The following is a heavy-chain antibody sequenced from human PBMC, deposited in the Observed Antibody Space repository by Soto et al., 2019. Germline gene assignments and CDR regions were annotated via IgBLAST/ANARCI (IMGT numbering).Heavy chain of an antibody. CDR1: GFTFDDYT. CDR3: AKDRSGWSYYHYGMDV. CDR2: ISWDGGST. D-gene: IGHD6-19*01. V-gene: IGHV3-43*01. J-gene: IGHJ6*02. Sequence: GGSLRLSCAASGFTFDDYTMHWVRQAPGKGLEWVSLISWDGGSTYYADSVKGRFTISRDNSKNSLYLQMNSLRTEDTALYYCAKDRSGWSYYHYGMDVWGQGTTVTVSS.